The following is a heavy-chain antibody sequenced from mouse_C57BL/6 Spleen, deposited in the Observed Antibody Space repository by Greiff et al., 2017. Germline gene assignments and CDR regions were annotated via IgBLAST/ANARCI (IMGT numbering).Heavy chain of an antibody. Sequence: QVQLQQSGPELVKPGASVKISCKASGYSFTSYYIHWVKQRPGQGLEWIGWIYPGSGNTKYNEKFKGKATLTADTSSSTAYMQLSSLTSEDSAVYYCARGNYGSSWNYFDYWGQGTTLTVSS. V-gene: IGHV1-66*01. CDR1: GYSFTSYY. CDR2: IYPGSGNT. CDR3: ARGNYGSSWNYFDY. J-gene: IGHJ2*01. D-gene: IGHD1-1*01.